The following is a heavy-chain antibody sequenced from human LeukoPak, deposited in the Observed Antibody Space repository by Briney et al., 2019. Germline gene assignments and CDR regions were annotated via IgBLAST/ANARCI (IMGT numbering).Heavy chain of an antibody. CDR1: GFTFSSYA. CDR3: ARRGSPDFDY. Sequence: GGSLRLSCAASGFTFSSYAMHWVRQAPGKGLEWVAVISYDGSNKYYADSVKGRFTISRDNSKNTLYLQMNSLRAEDTAVYYCARRGSPDFDYWGQGPRSPSPQ. CDR2: ISYDGSNK. J-gene: IGHJ4*02. V-gene: IGHV3-30-3*01. D-gene: IGHD3-16*01.